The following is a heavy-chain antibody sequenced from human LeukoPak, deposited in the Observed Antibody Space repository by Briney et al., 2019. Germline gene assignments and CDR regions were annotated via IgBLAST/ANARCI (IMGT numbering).Heavy chain of an antibody. J-gene: IGHJ4*02. CDR3: AREVGYYGSGSYYRGRFDY. Sequence: PSETLSLTCTVSGGSINTYYWSWIRQPPGKGLEWIGYIYHSGSTYYNPSLKSRVTISVDRSKNQFSLKLSSVTAADTAVYYCAREVGYYGSGSYYRGRFDYWGQGTLVTVSS. CDR2: IYHSGST. CDR1: GGSINTYY. V-gene: IGHV4-59*12. D-gene: IGHD3-10*01.